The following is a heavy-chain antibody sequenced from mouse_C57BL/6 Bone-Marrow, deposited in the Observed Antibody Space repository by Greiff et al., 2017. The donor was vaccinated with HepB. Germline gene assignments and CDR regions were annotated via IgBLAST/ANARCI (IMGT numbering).Heavy chain of an antibody. D-gene: IGHD1-1*01. CDR1: GFSLTSYG. J-gene: IGHJ1*03. CDR2: IWRGGST. CDR3: AKRRGGLSTVVGYFDV. V-gene: IGHV2-5*01. Sequence: QVQLQQSGPGLVQPSQSLSITCTVSGFSLTSYGVHWVRQSPGKGLEWLGVIWRGGSTDYNAAFMSRLSITKDNSKSQVFFKMNSLQADDTAIYYCAKRRGGLSTVVGYFDVWGTGTTVTVSS.